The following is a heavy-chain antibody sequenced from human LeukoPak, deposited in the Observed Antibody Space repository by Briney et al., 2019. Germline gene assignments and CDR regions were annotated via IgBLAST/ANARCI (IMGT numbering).Heavy chain of an antibody. Sequence: QSGGSLRLSCAASGFTFDDYAMHWVRQAPGKGLEWVSLISWDGGSTYYADSVKGRFTISRDNSKNTLYLQMNSLRAEDTAVYYCARCHSYYYYYMDVWGKGTTVTVSS. CDR3: ARCHSYYYYYMDV. CDR2: ISWDGGST. J-gene: IGHJ6*03. V-gene: IGHV3-43D*04. D-gene: IGHD5-24*01. CDR1: GFTFDDYA.